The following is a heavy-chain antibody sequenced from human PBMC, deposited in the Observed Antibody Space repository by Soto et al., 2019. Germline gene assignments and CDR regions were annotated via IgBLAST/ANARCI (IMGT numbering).Heavy chain of an antibody. V-gene: IGHV3-11*06. CDR2: IGSSSSYT. CDR1: GFPFSDYY. Sequence: QVQLVESGGGLVKPGGSLRLSCAASGFPFSDYYMSWIRQAPGTGVEWVSCIGSSSSYTNYADSVKGRFTISRDNAKNSLYLQMNSLRAEDTAVYYCAREAHNWFDPWGQGTLVTVSS. CDR3: AREAHNWFDP. J-gene: IGHJ5*02.